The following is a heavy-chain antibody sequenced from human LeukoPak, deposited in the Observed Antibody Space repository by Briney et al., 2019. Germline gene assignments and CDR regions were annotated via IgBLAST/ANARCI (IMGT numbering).Heavy chain of an antibody. V-gene: IGHV3-9*01. J-gene: IGHJ6*02. CDR1: GFTFDDYA. D-gene: IGHD2-21*01. CDR3: VKDVTPGGADV. Sequence: SGGSLRLSCAASGFTFDDYAMHWVRQAPGKGLEWVSGISLDTDRIGYADSVRGRFTVSRDNNKNSVYLQMNSLTPEDSALYFCVKDVTPGGADVRGQGTTVTVS. CDR2: ISLDTDRI.